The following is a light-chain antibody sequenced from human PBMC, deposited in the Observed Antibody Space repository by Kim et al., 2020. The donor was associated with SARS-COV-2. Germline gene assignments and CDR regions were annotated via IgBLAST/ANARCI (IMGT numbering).Light chain of an antibody. CDR3: QTWDSKTVV. CDR1: KLGDKF. V-gene: IGLV3-1*01. J-gene: IGLJ2*01. Sequence: SYELTQPPSVSVSPGQTASITCSGDKLGDKFASWYQQRPGQSPVVVIYQDTKRPSGIPERFSGSNSGNTATLTISGTQAMDEADYYCQTWDSKTVVFGGGTQLTVL. CDR2: QDT.